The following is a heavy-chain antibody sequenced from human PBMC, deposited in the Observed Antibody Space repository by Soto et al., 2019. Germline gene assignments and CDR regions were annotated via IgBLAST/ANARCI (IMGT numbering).Heavy chain of an antibody. J-gene: IGHJ6*02. Sequence: ASVKVSCKASGVTFSSYAISWVRQAPGQGLEWMGGIIPIFGTANYAQKFQGRVTITADESTSTAYMELSSLRSEDTAVYYCARDYYGSGTFTPAAPPYYYYGMDVWGQGTTVTVSS. D-gene: IGHD3-10*01. CDR3: ARDYYGSGTFTPAAPPYYYYGMDV. CDR1: GVTFSSYA. CDR2: IIPIFGTA. V-gene: IGHV1-69*13.